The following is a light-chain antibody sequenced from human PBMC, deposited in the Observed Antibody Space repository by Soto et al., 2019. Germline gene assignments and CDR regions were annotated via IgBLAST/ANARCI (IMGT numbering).Light chain of an antibody. J-gene: IGKJ4*01. Sequence: EIVLTQSPATLSLSPGERATLSCRASQSVSSYLAWYQQKPGQAPRLLINDASNRATGISARFSGSGSGTDFTLTISSLEPEDFAVYYCQQHSSWPPLTFGGGTKVDNK. CDR3: QQHSSWPPLT. CDR2: DAS. CDR1: QSVSSY. V-gene: IGKV3-11*01.